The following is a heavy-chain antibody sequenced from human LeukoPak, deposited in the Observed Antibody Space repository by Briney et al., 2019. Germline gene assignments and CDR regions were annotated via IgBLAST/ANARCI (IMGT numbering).Heavy chain of an antibody. D-gene: IGHD1-14*01. CDR3: VRVDHPKYDYYMDV. Sequence: PGGSLRLSCAASGFTFSRYSMNWVRQAPGKGLEWVSSINSVSSYIYYADSVKGRFTVSRDNAKNSLYLQMNSLRAEDTAVYYCVRVDHPKYDYYMDVWGKGTTVTVSS. J-gene: IGHJ6*03. V-gene: IGHV3-21*01. CDR1: GFTFSRYS. CDR2: INSVSSYI.